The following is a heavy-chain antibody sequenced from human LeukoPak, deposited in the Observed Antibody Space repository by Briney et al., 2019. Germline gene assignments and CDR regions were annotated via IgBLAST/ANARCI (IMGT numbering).Heavy chain of an antibody. V-gene: IGHV3-11*01. J-gene: IGHJ4*02. CDR2: ISGTGSRT. CDR3: ARSTVTAAGALDY. CDR1: GFSFSDHY. D-gene: IGHD6-25*01. Sequence: GGSLRLSCVASGFSFSDHYMTWIRQAPGKGLEWVSYISGTGSRTYYGDAGKGRFTISRDNTKRLVDLQMNSLRADDTAIYYCARSTVTAAGALDYWGQGILVTVSS.